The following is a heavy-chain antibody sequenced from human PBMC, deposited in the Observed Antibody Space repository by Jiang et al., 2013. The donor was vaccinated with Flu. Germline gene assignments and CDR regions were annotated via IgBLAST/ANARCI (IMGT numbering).Heavy chain of an antibody. V-gene: IGHV3-30*02. J-gene: IGHJ4*02. CDR2: IRYDGSNK. Sequence: QLLESGGGVVQPGGSLRLSCAASGFTFSSYGMHWVRQAPGKGLEWVAFIRYDGSNKYYADSVKGRFTISRDNSKNTLYLQMNSLRAEDTAVYYCAKDLPLESSGYTPFDYWGQGTLVTVSS. CDR3: AKDLPLESSGYTPFDY. D-gene: IGHD3-22*01. CDR1: GFTFSSYG.